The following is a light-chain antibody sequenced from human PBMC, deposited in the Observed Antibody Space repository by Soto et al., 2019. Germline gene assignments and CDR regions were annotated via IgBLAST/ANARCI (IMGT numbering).Light chain of an antibody. CDR1: QSVTSNY. CDR2: GAS. CDR3: QHYVSPPIT. J-gene: IGKJ5*01. V-gene: IGKV3-20*01. Sequence: VLTQSRATLSLSPGERATLSCRASQSVTSNYLAWYQQKPGQAPRLIVYGASSRATGIPDRFSGSGSGTDCTLTISSLEPEDVAVYYCQHYVSPPITFGQGTRLEIK.